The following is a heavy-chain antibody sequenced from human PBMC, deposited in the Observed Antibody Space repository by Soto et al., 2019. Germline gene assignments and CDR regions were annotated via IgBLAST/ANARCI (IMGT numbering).Heavy chain of an antibody. D-gene: IGHD3-3*01. CDR2: IYPGDSDT. CDR3: ARHPTYYDFWSGPYNWFVP. J-gene: IGHJ5*02. V-gene: IGHV5-51*01. CDR1: GYSFTSYW. Sequence: GESLKISCKGSGYSFTSYWIGWVRQMPGKGLEWMGIIYPGDSDTRYSPSFQGQVTISADKSISTAYLQWSSLKASDTAMYYCARHPTYYDFWSGPYNWFVPWGQGTLVTVSS.